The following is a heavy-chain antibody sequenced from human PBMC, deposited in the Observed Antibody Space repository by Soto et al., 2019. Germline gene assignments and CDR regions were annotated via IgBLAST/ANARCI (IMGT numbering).Heavy chain of an antibody. J-gene: IGHJ5*02. CDR3: ARDGWGPGGDFDWSNWFVP. CDR2: INHSGST. CDR1: GGSFSGYY. Sequence: QVQLQQWGAGLLKPSETLSLTCAVYGGSFSGYYWSWIRQPPGKGLEWLGEINHSGSTNYNPSLKRRVNISVDRSKNRFSLKLSSVTAADTAVYYCARDGWGPGGDFDWSNWFVPWGQGTLVTVSS. D-gene: IGHD3-9*01. V-gene: IGHV4-34*01.